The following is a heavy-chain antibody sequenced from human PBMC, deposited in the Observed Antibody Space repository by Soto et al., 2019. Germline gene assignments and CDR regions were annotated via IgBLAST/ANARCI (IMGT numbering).Heavy chain of an antibody. Sequence: KTSETLSLTCTVSGDSISGGNKYWSWIRQPPGKGLVGIGYIFSSGTTYYNPSLKSRLTMSLDASQNQFSLKLNSLTDADTAVYFCARVPSPFDYYYAMDVWGQGTTVTVSS. CDR2: IFSSGTT. CDR3: ARVPSPFDYYYAMDV. V-gene: IGHV4-30-4*01. D-gene: IGHD3-16*01. CDR1: GDSISGGNKY. J-gene: IGHJ6*02.